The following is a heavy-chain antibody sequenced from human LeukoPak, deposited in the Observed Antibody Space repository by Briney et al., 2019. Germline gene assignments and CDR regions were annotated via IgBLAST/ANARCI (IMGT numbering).Heavy chain of an antibody. CDR1: GYNFTIYW. Sequence: GESLKISCKSSGYNFTIYWLGWVREMPEKGLEWVGIINPGNSDTRYSPSFRGQVTISADKSISTAYLQWSSLKASDTAMYYCARQHYYDSSGYYLGYWGQGTLVTVSS. J-gene: IGHJ4*02. CDR2: INPGNSDT. D-gene: IGHD3-22*01. V-gene: IGHV5-51*01. CDR3: ARQHYYDSSGYYLGY.